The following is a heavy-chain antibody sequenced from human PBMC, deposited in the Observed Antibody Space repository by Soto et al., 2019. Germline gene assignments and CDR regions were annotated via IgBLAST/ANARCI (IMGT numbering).Heavy chain of an antibody. CDR3: AKGIGLRFLEWLSGDY. V-gene: IGHV3-23*01. D-gene: IGHD3-3*01. J-gene: IGHJ4*02. CDR1: GFTFSDYA. CDR2: IAGSGATT. Sequence: GGSLRLSCVASGFTFSDYAMSWVRQAPGKGLEWVSAIAGSGATTYYADAVRGRFTISRDNSKNTLYLQMNSLRAEDTAIYYCAKGIGLRFLEWLSGDYWGQGTLVTVSS.